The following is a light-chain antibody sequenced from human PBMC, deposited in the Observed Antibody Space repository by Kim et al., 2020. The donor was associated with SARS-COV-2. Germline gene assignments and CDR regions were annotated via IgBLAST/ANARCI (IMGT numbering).Light chain of an antibody. CDR2: GAS. J-gene: IGKJ3*01. CDR1: QSVSSSY. V-gene: IGKV3-20*01. CDR3: QQYGSSPVT. Sequence: EIALTQSPGTLSLSPGERATLSCRASQSVSSSYLAWYQQKPGQAPRLLIYGASSRATGIPDRFSGSGSGTDFTLTISRLEPEEFAVYYCQQYGSSPVTFGPGTKVDIK.